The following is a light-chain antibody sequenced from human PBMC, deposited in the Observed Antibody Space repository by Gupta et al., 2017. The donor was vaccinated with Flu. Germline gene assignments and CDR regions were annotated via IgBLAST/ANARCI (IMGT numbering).Light chain of an antibody. CDR3: QEANKYPPS. V-gene: IGKV1-39*01. J-gene: IGKJ2*03. CDR1: QNLGKV. Sequence: DCQLIQSPSSLSVAKGDTITITCRARQNLGKVFNWYQQKPGEAPKILIYSAFTLQNGVPARFRGSVSETEFALTISNLKTEDFAMYFCQEANKYPPSLGEGTRMDLK. CDR2: SAF.